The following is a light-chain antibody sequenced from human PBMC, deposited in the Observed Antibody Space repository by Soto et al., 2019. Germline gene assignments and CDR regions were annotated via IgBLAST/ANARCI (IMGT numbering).Light chain of an antibody. Sequence: EIVVTQSPATLSVSPGDRATLSCRASQTVSSNLAWYQQKPGQAPRLLIYGASTRATGIPARFSGSGYGTDFTLTISSLQSEDFAVYYCQQYRVFGQGTRLEIK. CDR1: QTVSSN. J-gene: IGKJ5*01. CDR2: GAS. V-gene: IGKV3-15*01. CDR3: QQYRV.